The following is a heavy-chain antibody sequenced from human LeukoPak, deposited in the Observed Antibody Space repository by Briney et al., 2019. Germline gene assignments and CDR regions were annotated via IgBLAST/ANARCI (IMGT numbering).Heavy chain of an antibody. CDR1: GYTLTELS. Sequence: ASVKVSCKVSGYTLTELSMHWVRQAPGKGLEWMGGFDPEDGETIYAQKFQGRVTMTEDTSTDTAYMELSSLRSEDTAVYYCATGVSPSYSSGWYWVDAFDIWGQGTVVTVSS. D-gene: IGHD6-19*01. J-gene: IGHJ3*02. CDR2: FDPEDGET. CDR3: ATGVSPSYSSGWYWVDAFDI. V-gene: IGHV1-24*01.